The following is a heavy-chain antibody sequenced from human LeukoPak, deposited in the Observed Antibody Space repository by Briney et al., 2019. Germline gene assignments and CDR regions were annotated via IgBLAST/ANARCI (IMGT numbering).Heavy chain of an antibody. D-gene: IGHD3-9*01. J-gene: IGHJ4*02. Sequence: PSETLSLTCTVSGDSISSGSYYWSWIRQPAGKGLEWIGRIYTSGSTNYNPSLKSRVTISVDTSKNQFSLKLRSVTAADTAVYYCARGGDWFDYWGQGTLVTVSS. CDR2: IYTSGST. CDR1: GDSISSGSYY. V-gene: IGHV4-61*02. CDR3: ARGGDWFDY.